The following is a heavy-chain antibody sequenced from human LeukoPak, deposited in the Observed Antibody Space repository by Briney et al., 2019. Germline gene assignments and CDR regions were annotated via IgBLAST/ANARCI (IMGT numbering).Heavy chain of an antibody. Sequence: GGSLRLSCAASGFTFSSYGMHWVRQAPGKGLEWVSGISGSGGNTYYADSVKGRFTSSRDNSKNTPYLQMNSLRAEDTAVYYCAVGGFTNGVPFDYWGQGTLVTVSS. CDR3: AVGGFTNGVPFDY. J-gene: IGHJ4*02. CDR2: ISGSGGNT. V-gene: IGHV3-23*01. D-gene: IGHD2-8*01. CDR1: GFTFSSYG.